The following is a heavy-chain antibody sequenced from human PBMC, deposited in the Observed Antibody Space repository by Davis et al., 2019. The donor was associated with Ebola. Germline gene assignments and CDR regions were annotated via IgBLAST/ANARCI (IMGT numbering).Heavy chain of an antibody. V-gene: IGHV1-69*04. CDR3: ARDLYGPNYYYGMDV. CDR2: IIPILGIA. J-gene: IGHJ6*02. D-gene: IGHD4-17*01. CDR1: GGTFSSYA. Sequence: SVKVSCKASGGTFSSYAISWVRQAPGQGLEWMGRIIPILGIANYAQKFQGRVTITADKSTSTAYMELSSLRSEDTAVYYCARDLYGPNYYYGMDVWGQGTTVTVSS.